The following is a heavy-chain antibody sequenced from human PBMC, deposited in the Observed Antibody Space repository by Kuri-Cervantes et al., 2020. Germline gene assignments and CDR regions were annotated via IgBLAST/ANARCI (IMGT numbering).Heavy chain of an antibody. CDR1: GGSFSGYY. J-gene: IGHJ5*02. V-gene: IGHV4-34*01. Sequence: ESLKISCAVYGGSFSGYYWSWIRQPPGKGLEWIGEINHSGSTNYNPSLKSRVTISVDTSKNQFSLKLSSVTAADTAVYYCARDIGEVAARPLNWFDPWGQGTLVTVSS. CDR3: ARDIGEVAARPLNWFDP. CDR2: INHSGST. D-gene: IGHD6-6*01.